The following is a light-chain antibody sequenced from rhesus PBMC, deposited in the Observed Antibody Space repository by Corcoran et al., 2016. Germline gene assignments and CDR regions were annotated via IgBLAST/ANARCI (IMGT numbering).Light chain of an antibody. Sequence: DVQMTQSPSSLSASVGDRVTITCRTSQGISSHLNWYQQKPGKAPRLLMNNTKYLQGGAPSRFRGSGSGTDFTLTISTLQPEDYGIYHCRQYNSLPLTFGGGTKVEIK. J-gene: IGKJ4*01. CDR1: QGISSH. CDR3: RQYNSLPLT. CDR2: NTK. V-gene: IGKV1-32*01.